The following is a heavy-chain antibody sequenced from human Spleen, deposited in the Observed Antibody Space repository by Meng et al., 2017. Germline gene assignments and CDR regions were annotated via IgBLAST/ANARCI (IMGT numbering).Heavy chain of an antibody. V-gene: IGHV3-23*04. CDR1: GFTFSAFG. CDR3: VPRTTYFDS. D-gene: IGHD4-11*01. CDR2: ISSTGGAT. J-gene: IGHJ4*02. Sequence: EVQLVESGGGLVNPGGSLRLSCAASGFTFSAFGMNWVRQAPGKGLEWVSTISSTGGATYYADSVKGRLTISRDNSKNTLYLQMNSLRAEDTAVYYCVPRTTYFDSWGLGTLVTVSS.